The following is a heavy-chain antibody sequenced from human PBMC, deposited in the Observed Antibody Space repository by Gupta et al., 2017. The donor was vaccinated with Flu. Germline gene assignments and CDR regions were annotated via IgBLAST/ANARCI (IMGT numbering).Heavy chain of an antibody. CDR3: ARGVRGGWYVDY. D-gene: IGHD3-10*01. CDR2: INNDGSST. J-gene: IGHJ4*02. CDR1: GFTFSSYW. Sequence: EVQLVESGGGLVQPGGSLRLVCAASGFTFSSYWIHWVRQAPGKGLVWLSRINNDGSSTNYADSVKGRFTISRDNAKNTLYLLMNSLRAEDTAVYYCARGVRGGWYVDYWGQGTLVTASS. V-gene: IGHV3-74*02.